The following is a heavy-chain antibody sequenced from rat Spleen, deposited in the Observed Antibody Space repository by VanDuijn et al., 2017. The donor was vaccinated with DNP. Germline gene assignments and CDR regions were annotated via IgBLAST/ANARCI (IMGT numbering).Heavy chain of an antibody. CDR2: IKGAGST. J-gene: IGHJ1*01. CDR3: ARYGTVVWYFDF. CDR1: FYSITSSNK. D-gene: IGHD1-1*01. V-gene: IGHV3-3*01. Sequence: EVLLQESGPGLVKPSQSLSLTCSVTFYSITSSNKWNWIRKFPENKLEWMGHIKGAGSTNYNPALKSRISITRDTSKNQFFLQVNSVTTEDTATYYCARYGTVVWYFDFWGPGTMVTVSS.